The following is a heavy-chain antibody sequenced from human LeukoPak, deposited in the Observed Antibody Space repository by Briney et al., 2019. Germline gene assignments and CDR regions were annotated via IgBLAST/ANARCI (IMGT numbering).Heavy chain of an antibody. D-gene: IGHD1-26*01. CDR2: IWFDGINK. CDR3: ATGATSGSEAFDI. Sequence: GKSLRLSCAASGFTFSAYGMQWVRQAPGKGLEWGAVIWFDGINKYYADSVKGRFTISRDNSKNTLFLQMNSLRAEDTAVYYCATGATSGSEAFDIWGQGTMVTVSS. CDR1: GFTFSAYG. V-gene: IGHV3-33*08. J-gene: IGHJ3*02.